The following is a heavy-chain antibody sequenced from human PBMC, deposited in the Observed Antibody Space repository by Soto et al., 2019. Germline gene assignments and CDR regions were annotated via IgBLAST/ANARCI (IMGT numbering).Heavy chain of an antibody. CDR1: AGSISSGDYY. CDR3: ARALIQLWPHYYYGMDV. V-gene: IGHV4-30-4*01. Sequence: SETLSLTCTVSAGSISSGDYYWSWIRQPPGKGLEWIGYIYYSGNTYYNPSLKSRVNILVDTSKNQFSLRVSFVTAADTAVYYCARALIQLWPHYYYGMDVRGQGTKVTVSS. J-gene: IGHJ6*02. D-gene: IGHD5-18*01. CDR2: IYYSGNT.